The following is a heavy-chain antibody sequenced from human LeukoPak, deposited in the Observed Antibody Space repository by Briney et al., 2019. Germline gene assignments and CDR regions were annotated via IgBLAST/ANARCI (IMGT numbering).Heavy chain of an antibody. D-gene: IGHD5-12*01. V-gene: IGHV3-11*01. CDR1: GFTFSDYY. Sequence: PGGSLRLSCAASGFTFSDYYMSWIRQAPGKGLEWVAYIAGSGDDIYYADSVKGRFTISRDNAKHALFLRISSLRVEDTPTYYCASDIVPTSGHFWAQGPLVSVPS. CDR2: IAGSGDDI. CDR3: ASDIVPTSGHF. J-gene: IGHJ1*01.